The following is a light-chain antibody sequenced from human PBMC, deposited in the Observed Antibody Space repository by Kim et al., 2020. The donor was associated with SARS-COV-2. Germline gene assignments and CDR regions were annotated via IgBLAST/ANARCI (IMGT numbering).Light chain of an antibody. V-gene: IGLV3-19*01. CDR3: NSRDTNDNVV. J-gene: IGLJ2*01. CDR1: SLRSYY. Sequence: SSELTQDPAVSVALGQTVRITCQGDSLRSYYATWYQQKPGQAPILVIYGKNNRPSGIPERFSGSSSGNTASLNITGTQAGDEADYYCNSRDTNDNVVFGG. CDR2: GKN.